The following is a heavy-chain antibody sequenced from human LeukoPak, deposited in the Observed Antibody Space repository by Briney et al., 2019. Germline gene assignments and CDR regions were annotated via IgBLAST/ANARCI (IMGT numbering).Heavy chain of an antibody. CDR2: VSGSGGST. Sequence: GGSLRLSCATSGFTFSSYAMSWVRQAPGKGLEWVSTVSGSGGSTFYADSVKGRFTLSRDNSKNTLYLEMTSLRADDTAVYFCAKDAQQWLGHGVDYWGQGTLITVSS. CDR3: AKDAQQWLGHGVDY. J-gene: IGHJ4*02. D-gene: IGHD6-19*01. V-gene: IGHV3-23*01. CDR1: GFTFSSYA.